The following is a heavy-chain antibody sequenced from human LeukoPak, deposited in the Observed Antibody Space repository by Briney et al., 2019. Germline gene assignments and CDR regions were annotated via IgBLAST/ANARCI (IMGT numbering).Heavy chain of an antibody. D-gene: IGHD3-10*01. Sequence: GASVKVSCKASGYTFTSYDINWVRQATGQGLEWMGWINPNSGGTNYAQKLQGRVAMTTDTSTSTAYMELRSLRSDDTAVYYCARDPWNRDYYGSGSYYNYFDYWGQGTLVTVSS. CDR1: GYTFTSYD. V-gene: IGHV1-18*01. CDR3: ARDPWNRDYYGSGSYYNYFDY. CDR2: INPNSGGT. J-gene: IGHJ4*02.